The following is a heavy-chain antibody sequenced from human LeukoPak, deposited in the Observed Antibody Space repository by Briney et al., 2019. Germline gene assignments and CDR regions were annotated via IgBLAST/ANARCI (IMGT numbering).Heavy chain of an antibody. CDR2: LKQDGSQT. Sequence: GGSLRLSCAASGFTFSNYWMTWVRQAPGKGLEWLANLKQDGSQTYYVDSVKGRFTISRDNAKNSLYLQMNSLRAEDTAVYYCARERGYSSSWYNPYYYYMDVWGKGTTVTVSS. CDR1: GFTFSNYW. J-gene: IGHJ6*03. V-gene: IGHV3-7*01. D-gene: IGHD6-13*01. CDR3: ARERGYSSSWYNPYYYYMDV.